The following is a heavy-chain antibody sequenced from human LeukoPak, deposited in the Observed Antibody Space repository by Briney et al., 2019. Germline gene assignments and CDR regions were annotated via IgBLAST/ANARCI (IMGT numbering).Heavy chain of an antibody. J-gene: IGHJ4*02. CDR3: ARGRLRGAKLDY. CDR1: GGSFRGYY. V-gene: IGHV4-34*01. CDR2: INHSGST. Sequence: SETLSLTCAVYGGSFRGYYWSWIRQPPGKGLEWIGEINHSGSTNYNPSLKSRVTISVDTSKNQFSLKLSSVTAADTAVYYCARGRLRGAKLDYWGQGTLVTVSS. D-gene: IGHD4/OR15-4a*01.